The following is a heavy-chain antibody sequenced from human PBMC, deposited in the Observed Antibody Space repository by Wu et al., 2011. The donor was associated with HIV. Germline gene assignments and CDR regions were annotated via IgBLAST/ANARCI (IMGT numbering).Heavy chain of an antibody. J-gene: IGHJ6*03. CDR3: ARAVRGSRLGYYYYMDV. CDR1: GGTFSSYA. Sequence: QVQLVQSGAEVKKPGSSVKVSCKASGGTFSSYAITWVRQAPGQGLEWMGTIIPIFGTANYAQKFQGRVTITTDESTTTAYMELSSLRSEDTAVYYCARAVRGSRLGYYYYMDVWGKGPRSPSP. D-gene: IGHD3-16*01. V-gene: IGHV1-69*18. CDR2: IIPIFGTA.